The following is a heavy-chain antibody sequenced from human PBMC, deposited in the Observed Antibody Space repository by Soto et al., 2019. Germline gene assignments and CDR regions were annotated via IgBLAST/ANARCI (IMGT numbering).Heavy chain of an antibody. J-gene: IGHJ5*02. V-gene: IGHV1-69*06. CDR1: GGTFSSYA. Sequence: ASVKVSCKASGGTFSSYAISWVRQAPGQGLEWMGGIIPIFGTANYAQKFQGRVTITADKSTSTAYMELSSLRSEDTAVYYCANVGYCSGGSCPLEGPPESWFDPWGQGTLVTVSS. CDR2: IIPIFGTA. D-gene: IGHD2-15*01. CDR3: ANVGYCSGGSCPLEGPPESWFDP.